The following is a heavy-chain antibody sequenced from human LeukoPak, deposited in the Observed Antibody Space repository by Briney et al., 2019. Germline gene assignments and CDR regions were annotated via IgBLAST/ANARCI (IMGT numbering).Heavy chain of an antibody. D-gene: IGHD1-26*01. V-gene: IGHV3-23*01. CDR2: IGGSGGST. CDR3: AKFREILRRGFNEEDVFDI. Sequence: AGGSLRLSCAASGFTFSSYAMSWVRQAAGKGLEWVSGIGGSGGSTYCADSVKGRFTISRDNSKNTLYLQMNSLRAEDTAVYYCAKFREILRRGFNEEDVFDIWGQGTMVTVSS. CDR1: GFTFSSYA. J-gene: IGHJ3*02.